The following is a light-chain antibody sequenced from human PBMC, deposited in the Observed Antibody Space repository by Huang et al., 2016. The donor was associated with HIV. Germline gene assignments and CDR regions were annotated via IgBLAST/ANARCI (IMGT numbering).Light chain of an antibody. CDR1: QSVSSF. CDR3: QQRSNWPRT. J-gene: IGKJ4*01. CDR2: DAS. Sequence: DIVLTQSPATLSLSPGERATLSCRASQSVSSFLAWYQQKAGQAPRPLIYDASNRATGIPARFSGSGSGKDFTRTISSLEPEDFAVYYCQQRSNWPRTFGGGTKVEIK. V-gene: IGKV3-11*01.